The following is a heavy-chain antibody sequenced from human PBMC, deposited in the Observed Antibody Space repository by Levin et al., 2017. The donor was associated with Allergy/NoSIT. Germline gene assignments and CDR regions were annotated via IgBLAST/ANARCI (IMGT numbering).Heavy chain of an antibody. CDR1: GFTFSDYY. CDR2: ISSSSSYT. D-gene: IGHD3-22*01. V-gene: IGHV3-11*05. CDR3: ARDGGSFYYDSSGYNGYFDY. J-gene: IGHJ4*02. Sequence: LSLTCAASGFTFSDYYMSWIRQAPGKGLEWVSYISSSSSYTNYADSVKGRFTISRDNAKNSLYLQMNSLRAEDTAVYYCARDGGSFYYDSSGYNGYFDYWGQGTLVTVSS.